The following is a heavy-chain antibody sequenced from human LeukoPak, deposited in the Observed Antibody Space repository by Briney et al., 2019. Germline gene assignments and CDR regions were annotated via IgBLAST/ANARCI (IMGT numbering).Heavy chain of an antibody. CDR3: ARNRYYYGSGSYYDSSWFDP. CDR1: GYTFTSYG. Sequence: ASVKVSCKASGYTFTSYGISWVRQAPGQGLEWMGWISAYNGNTNYAQKLLGRVTMTTDTSTSTAYMELRSLRSDDTAVYYCARNRYYYGSGSYYDSSWFDPWGQGTLVTVSS. V-gene: IGHV1-18*01. CDR2: ISAYNGNT. D-gene: IGHD3-10*01. J-gene: IGHJ5*02.